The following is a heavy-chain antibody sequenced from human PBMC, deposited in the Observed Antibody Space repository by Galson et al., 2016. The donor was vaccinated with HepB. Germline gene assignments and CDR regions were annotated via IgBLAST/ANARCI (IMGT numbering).Heavy chain of an antibody. V-gene: IGHV3-23*01. Sequence: SLRLSCAASGFVFSNFGLSWVRQAPGKGLEWVASISTRHTTYYSDSVQGRFTISRDNSNNTPYLQMNGLRAEDTAVYYCAKERLVRRIFDHWGQGTLLTVSS. CDR1: GFVFSNFG. D-gene: IGHD1-1*01. CDR3: AKERLVRRIFDH. CDR2: ISTRHTT. J-gene: IGHJ4*02.